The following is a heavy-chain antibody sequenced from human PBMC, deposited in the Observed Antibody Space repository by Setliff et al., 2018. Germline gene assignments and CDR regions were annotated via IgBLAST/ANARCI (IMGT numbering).Heavy chain of an antibody. CDR2: INHSGST. Sequence: SETLSLTCAVYGGSFSGYYWSWIRQPPGKGLEWIGEINHSGSTNYNPSLKSRVTISVDTSKNQFSLKVSSVTAADTAVYYCAREQWLDPPGYWGQGTLVTVSS. V-gene: IGHV4-34*01. CDR3: AREQWLDPPGY. J-gene: IGHJ4*02. D-gene: IGHD6-19*01. CDR1: GGSFSGYY.